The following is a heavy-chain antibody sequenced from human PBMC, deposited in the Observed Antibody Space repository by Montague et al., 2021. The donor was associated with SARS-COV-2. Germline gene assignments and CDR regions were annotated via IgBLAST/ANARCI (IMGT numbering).Heavy chain of an antibody. V-gene: IGHV4-39*01. CDR2: INNRGNT. CDR1: GDSISSSSYY. CDR3: VRVTHPRSAWPYYMDV. Sequence: SETLSLTCTVSGDSISSSSYYWGWIRQPPGKGLEWVGSINNRGNTYNNLSLRSRVSISVDTSKNQFSLNVRSVTAADTGLFYCVRVTHPRSAWPYYMDVWGKGTTVTV. D-gene: IGHD4-11*01. J-gene: IGHJ6*03.